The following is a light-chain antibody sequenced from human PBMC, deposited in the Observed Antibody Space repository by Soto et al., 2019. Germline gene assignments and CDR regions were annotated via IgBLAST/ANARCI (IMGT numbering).Light chain of an antibody. V-gene: IGLV4-69*01. CDR3: QTWGTGIRWV. J-gene: IGLJ3*02. CDR2: LNSDGSH. Sequence: QSVLTQSPSASASLGASVKLTCTLSSGHSSYAIAWHQQQPEKGPRYLMKLNSDGSHSKGDGIPDRFSGSSSGAERYLTISSLPSEDEADYYCQTWGTGIRWVFGGGTKLTV. CDR1: SGHSSYA.